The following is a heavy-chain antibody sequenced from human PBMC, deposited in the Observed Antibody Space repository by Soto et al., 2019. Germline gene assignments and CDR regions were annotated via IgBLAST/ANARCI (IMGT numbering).Heavy chain of an antibody. CDR1: GYSISSGYY. CDR3: ARDRSYYDSSGYPGGWFDP. J-gene: IGHJ5*02. CDR2: IYHSGST. V-gene: IGHV4-38-2*02. Sequence: SETLSLTCAVSGYSISSGYYWGWIRQPPGKGLEWIGSIYHSGSTYYNPSLKSRVTISVDTSKNQFSLQLSSVTAADTAVYYCARDRSYYDSSGYPGGWFDPWGQGTLVTVSS. D-gene: IGHD3-22*01.